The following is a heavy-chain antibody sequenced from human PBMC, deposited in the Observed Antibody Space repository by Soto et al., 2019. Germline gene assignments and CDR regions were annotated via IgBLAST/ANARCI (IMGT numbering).Heavy chain of an antibody. J-gene: IGHJ4*02. CDR3: ARETGHRGFSGRPLQPGNFDA. CDR1: GGIFFTSG. Sequence: QVQLVQSGAEVKMPVSSVKVSCKTSGGIFFTSGLSWVRQAPGQGLEWMGGIIPFLGTTNHAQKFQGRVTFTADKSTYTVYFELSELTCEGTASYYCARETGHRGFSGRPLQPGNFDAWGQGTLVTVAS. CDR2: IIPFLGTT. V-gene: IGHV1-69*06. D-gene: IGHD3-10*01.